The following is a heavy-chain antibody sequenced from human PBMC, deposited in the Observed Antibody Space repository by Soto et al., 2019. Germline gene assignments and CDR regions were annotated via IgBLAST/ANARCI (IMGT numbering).Heavy chain of an antibody. Sequence: QVQLVESGGGVVQPGRSLRLSWAVSGFTFDSYPMHWVRQAPGKGLAWVAVVSYDGTKEYYADSVKGRFTISRDNSKSTLSLQMNSLRADDTAVYYCARAEYSSSWSPYYYYCGMDVWGQGTTITVSS. D-gene: IGHD6-13*01. CDR3: ARAEYSSSWSPYYYYCGMDV. CDR1: GFTFDSYP. J-gene: IGHJ6*02. CDR2: VSYDGTKE. V-gene: IGHV3-30*14.